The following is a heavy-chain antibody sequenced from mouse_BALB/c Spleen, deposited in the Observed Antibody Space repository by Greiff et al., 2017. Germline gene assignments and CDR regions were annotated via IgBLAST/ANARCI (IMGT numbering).Heavy chain of an antibody. CDR3: ARDSGGYFYYLDY. CDR2: ISDGGSYT. J-gene: IGHJ2*01. D-gene: IGHD2-3*01. Sequence: EVQRVESGGGLVKPGGSLKLSCAASGFTFSDYYMYWVRQTPEKRLEWVATISDGGSYTYYPDSVKGRFTISRDNAKNNLYLQMSSLKSEDTAMYYCARDSGGYFYYLDYWGQGTTLTVSS. CDR1: GFTFSDYY. V-gene: IGHV5-4*02.